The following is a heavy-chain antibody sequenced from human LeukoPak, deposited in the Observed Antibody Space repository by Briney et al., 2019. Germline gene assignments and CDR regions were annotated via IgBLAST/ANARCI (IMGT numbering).Heavy chain of an antibody. CDR2: IKQDGSEK. CDR3: ARDRRGFYAFDI. D-gene: IGHD5-12*01. V-gene: IGHV3-7*03. Sequence: GGSLRLSCAASGFTFSSIHMVWVRQAPGKGLEWVVNIKQDGSEKYYVDSVKGRFTISRDNAKNSLYLQMNSLRAEDTAVYYCARDRRGFYAFDIWGQGTMVTVSS. CDR1: GFTFSSIH. J-gene: IGHJ3*02.